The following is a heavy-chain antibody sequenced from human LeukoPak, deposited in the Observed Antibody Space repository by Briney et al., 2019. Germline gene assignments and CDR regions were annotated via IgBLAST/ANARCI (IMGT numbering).Heavy chain of an antibody. V-gene: IGHV4-59*12. CDR2: IYNSGST. J-gene: IGHJ4*02. Sequence: SETLSLTCTVSGDSISSNYWSWIRQPPGKGLEWIGYIYNSGSTKYNPSLKSRVTISVDKSKKQFSLKLSSVTAADTAVYYCARVDSYGSFDYWGQGTLVTVSS. CDR3: ARVDSYGSFDY. D-gene: IGHD5-18*01. CDR1: GDSISSNY.